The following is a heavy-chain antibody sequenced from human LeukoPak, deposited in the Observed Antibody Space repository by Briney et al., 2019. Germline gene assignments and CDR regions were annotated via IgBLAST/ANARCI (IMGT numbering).Heavy chain of an antibody. D-gene: IGHD3-22*01. V-gene: IGHV4-4*07. CDR3: ATGSGYYYVRGFDI. CDR1: GGSISSYY. J-gene: IGHJ3*02. CDR2: IYTSGST. Sequence: PSETLSLTCTVSGGSISSYYWSWIRQPAGKGLEWIGRIYTSGSTNYNPSLKSRITMSVDTSKNQFSLKLSSVTAADTAVYYCATGSGYYYVRGFDIWGQGTMVTVSS.